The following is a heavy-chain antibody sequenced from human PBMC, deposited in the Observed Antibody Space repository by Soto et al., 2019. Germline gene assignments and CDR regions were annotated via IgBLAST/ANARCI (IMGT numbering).Heavy chain of an antibody. CDR2: TYWDDDK. Sequence: QITLKESGPTVVKPTQTLTLTCTFSGFSLKSSGEGVGWIRQPPGKALEWLALTYWDDDKRYSPSLNTRLTFTKDTSKNQVVLIMTNMDPVDTATYYCSHTREGLGYIDHWGQGTLVTVSS. CDR3: SHTREGLGYIDH. D-gene: IGHD3-16*01. V-gene: IGHV2-5*02. CDR1: GFSLKSSGEG. J-gene: IGHJ4*02.